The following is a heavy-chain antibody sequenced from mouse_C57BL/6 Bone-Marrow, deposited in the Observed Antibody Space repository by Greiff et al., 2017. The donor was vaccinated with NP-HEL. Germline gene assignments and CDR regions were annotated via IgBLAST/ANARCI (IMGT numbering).Heavy chain of an antibody. J-gene: IGHJ4*01. D-gene: IGHD2-1*01. V-gene: IGHV1-7*01. CDR3: AFYSEKFLYYAMDY. Sequence: VQLQQSGAELAKPGASVKLSCKASGYTFTSYWMHWVKQRPGQGLEWIGYINPSSGYPKYNQKFKDKATLTADKSSSTAYMQLSSLTYEDSAVYYCAFYSEKFLYYAMDYWGQGTSVTVSS. CDR2: INPSSGYP. CDR1: GYTFTSYW.